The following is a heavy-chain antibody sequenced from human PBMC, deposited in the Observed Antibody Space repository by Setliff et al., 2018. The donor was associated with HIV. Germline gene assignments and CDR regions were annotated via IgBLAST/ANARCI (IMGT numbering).Heavy chain of an antibody. CDR1: GGSINSTSYY. J-gene: IGHJ4*02. CDR3: ATRFSNSWAFDY. D-gene: IGHD2-2*01. CDR2: IYHTGST. Sequence: SETLSLTCTVSGGSINSTSYYWGWIRQPPGNGLEWIGSIYHTGSTYYKPSLKSRVTISVDTSKNQFSLRLSSVAAEDTAVYYCATRFSNSWAFDYWGQGTLVTVSS. V-gene: IGHV4-39*01.